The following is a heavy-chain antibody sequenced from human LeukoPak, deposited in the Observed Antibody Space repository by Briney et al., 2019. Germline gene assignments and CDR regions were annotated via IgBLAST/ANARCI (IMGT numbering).Heavy chain of an antibody. CDR2: ITTSDGNT. CDR3: AKDGGLWVSAHWGDS. J-gene: IGHJ4*02. V-gene: IGHV3-23*01. D-gene: IGHD7-27*01. CDR1: GFTFSIYA. Sequence: GGSLRLSCAASGFTFSIYAMSWVRQAPGKGLEWVSTITTSDGNTYYADSVKGRFTVSRDNSKNTLFLQMNSLRAEDTAVYYCAKDGGLWVSAHWGDSWGRGTLVTVSS.